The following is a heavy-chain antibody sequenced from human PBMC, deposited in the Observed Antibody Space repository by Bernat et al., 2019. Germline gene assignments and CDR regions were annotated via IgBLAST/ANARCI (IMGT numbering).Heavy chain of an antibody. CDR1: GFTFSSYA. Sequence: VQLVESGGGVVQPGRSLRLSCAASGFTFSSYAMHWVRQAPGKGLEYVSAISSNGGSTYYANSVKGRFTISRDNSKNTLYLQMGSLRAEDMAVYYCARSSGHYYYYYYMDVWGKGTTVTVSS. V-gene: IGHV3-64*01. D-gene: IGHD1-14*01. J-gene: IGHJ6*03. CDR2: ISSNGGST. CDR3: ARSSGHYYYYYYMDV.